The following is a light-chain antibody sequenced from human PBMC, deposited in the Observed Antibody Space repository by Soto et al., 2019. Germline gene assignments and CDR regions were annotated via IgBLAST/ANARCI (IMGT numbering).Light chain of an antibody. V-gene: IGKV1-33*01. J-gene: IGKJ4*01. CDR3: QQYDNLPH. CDR1: QDISNY. Sequence: DIQMTQSPSSLSASVGDRVTITCQASQDISNYLTWYQQKPGKAPKLLIYDASNLETGVPSRFSGSGSGTDFTFTISSLQPEDIATYYCQQYDNLPHFGGGTKVEIK. CDR2: DAS.